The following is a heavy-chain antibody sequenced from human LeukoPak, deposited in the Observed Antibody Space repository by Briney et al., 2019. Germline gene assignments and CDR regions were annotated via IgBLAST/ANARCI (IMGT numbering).Heavy chain of an antibody. CDR2: INPNSGGT. Sequence: ASVKVSCKASGYTFTGYYMHWVRQAPGQGLEWMGWINPNSGGTNYAQKFQGWVTMTRDTSISTAYMELSRLRTDDTAGYYCARSLAVAGTEDYFDYWGQGTLVTVSS. D-gene: IGHD6-19*01. J-gene: IGHJ4*02. CDR3: ARSLAVAGTEDYFDY. V-gene: IGHV1-2*04. CDR1: GYTFTGYY.